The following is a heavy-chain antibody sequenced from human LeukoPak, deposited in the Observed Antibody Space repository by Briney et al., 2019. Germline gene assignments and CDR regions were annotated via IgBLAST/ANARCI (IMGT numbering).Heavy chain of an antibody. CDR1: GGSISSYY. CDR3: ARQIAVAGTYFDY. V-gene: IGHV4-59*08. CDR2: IYYSGST. D-gene: IGHD6-19*01. Sequence: SETLSLTCTVSGGSISSYYWSWIRQPPGKGLEWIGYIYYSGSTNYNPSLKSRVTISVDTSKNQSSLKLSSVTAADTAVYYCARQIAVAGTYFDYWGQGTLVTVSS. J-gene: IGHJ4*02.